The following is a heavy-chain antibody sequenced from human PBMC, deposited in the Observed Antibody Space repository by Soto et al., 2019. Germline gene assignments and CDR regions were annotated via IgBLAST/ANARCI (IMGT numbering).Heavy chain of an antibody. Sequence: LRLSCAASGFTFSSYSMNWVRQVPGKGLEWVSSISSSSSYIYYADSVKGRFTISRDNAKNSLYLQMNSLRAEDTAVYYCARDYSSSGGMDVWGQGTTVTVSS. J-gene: IGHJ6*02. CDR2: ISSSSSYI. D-gene: IGHD6-6*01. CDR3: ARDYSSSGGMDV. CDR1: GFTFSSYS. V-gene: IGHV3-21*01.